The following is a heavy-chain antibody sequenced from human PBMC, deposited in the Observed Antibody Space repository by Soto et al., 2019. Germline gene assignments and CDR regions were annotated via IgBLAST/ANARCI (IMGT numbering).Heavy chain of an antibody. J-gene: IGHJ6*02. V-gene: IGHV1-69*01. Sequence: QVQLVQSGAEVKKPGSSVKVSCKASGGTFSSYAISWVRQAPGQGLEWMGGITPIPGTANYAQKFQGRVTITADESTSTAYMELSSLRSEDTAVYYCARSQGSSTSLEIYYYYYYGMDVWGQGTTVTVSS. CDR1: GGTFSSYA. CDR3: ARSQGSSTSLEIYYYYYYGMDV. CDR2: ITPIPGTA. D-gene: IGHD2-2*01.